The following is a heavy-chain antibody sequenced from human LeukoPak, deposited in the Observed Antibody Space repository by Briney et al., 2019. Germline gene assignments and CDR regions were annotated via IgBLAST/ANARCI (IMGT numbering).Heavy chain of an antibody. D-gene: IGHD2-2*01. CDR3: AKGGYCSSTSCDNWFDP. V-gene: IGHV1-69*04. CDR2: IIPILGIA. CDR1: GGTFSSYA. Sequence: ASVKVSCKASGGTFSSYAISWVRQAPGQGLEWMGRIIPILGIANYAQKLQGRVTMTTDTSTSTAYMELRSLRSDDTAVYYCAKGGYCSSTSCDNWFDPWGQGTLVTVSS. J-gene: IGHJ5*02.